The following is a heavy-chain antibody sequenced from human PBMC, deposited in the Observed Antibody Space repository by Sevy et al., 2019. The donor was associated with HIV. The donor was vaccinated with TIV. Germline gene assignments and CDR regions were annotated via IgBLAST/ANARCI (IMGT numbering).Heavy chain of an antibody. CDR2: ISAYNGNT. CDR3: VRKGSSGYYGGYYFDY. V-gene: IGHV1-18*04. D-gene: IGHD3-22*01. CDR1: GYTFTSYG. Sequence: ASVKVSCKASGYTFTSYGISWVRQAPGQGLEWMGWISAYNGNTNYAQKLQGRVTMTTDTSTGTAYMELRSLRSDDTAVYYCVRKGSSGYYGGYYFDYWGQGTLVTVSS. J-gene: IGHJ4*02.